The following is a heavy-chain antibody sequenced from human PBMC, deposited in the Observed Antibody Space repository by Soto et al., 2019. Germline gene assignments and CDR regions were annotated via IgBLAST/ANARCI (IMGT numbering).Heavy chain of an antibody. Sequence: GGSLRLSCAASGFTFSSYSMNWVRQAPGKGLEWVSYISSSSSTIYYADSVKGRFTISRDNAKNSLYLQMNSLRAEDTAVYYCARDKKVGQYYYYYYYMDVWGKGTTVTVSS. CDR3: ARDKKVGQYYYYYYYMDV. CDR2: ISSSSSTI. D-gene: IGHD1-26*01. V-gene: IGHV3-48*01. J-gene: IGHJ6*03. CDR1: GFTFSSYS.